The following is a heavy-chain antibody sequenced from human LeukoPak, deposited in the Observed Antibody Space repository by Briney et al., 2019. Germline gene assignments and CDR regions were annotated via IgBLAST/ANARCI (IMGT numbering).Heavy chain of an antibody. CDR1: GGSISSYY. V-gene: IGHV4-59*01. J-gene: IGHJ6*02. Sequence: PSETLSLTCTVSGGSISSYYWGWIRQPPGKGLEWIGYMYYSGRTNYNPSLKSRVTISVDTSKNQFSLKLSSVTAADTAVYYCARTFSESYYYYGMDVWGQGTTVTVSS. D-gene: IGHD1-26*01. CDR3: ARTFSESYYYYGMDV. CDR2: MYYSGRT.